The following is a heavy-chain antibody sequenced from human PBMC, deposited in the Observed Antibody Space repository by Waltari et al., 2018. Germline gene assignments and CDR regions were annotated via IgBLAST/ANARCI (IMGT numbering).Heavy chain of an antibody. CDR3: ARRENYYDSSGYYPLAFDI. J-gene: IGHJ3*02. CDR2: IIPFFGTA. D-gene: IGHD3-22*01. Sequence: QVQLVQSGAEVKKPGSSVKVSCKASGGTFSSYAISWVRQAPGQGLEWMGGIIPFFGTANYAQKFQGRVTITADESTSTAYMELSSLRSEDTAVYYCARRENYYDSSGYYPLAFDIWGQGTMVTVSS. V-gene: IGHV1-69*12. CDR1: GGTFSSYA.